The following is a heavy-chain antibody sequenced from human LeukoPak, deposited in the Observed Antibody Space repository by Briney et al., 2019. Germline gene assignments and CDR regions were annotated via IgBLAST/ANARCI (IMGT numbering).Heavy chain of an antibody. D-gene: IGHD6-13*01. CDR2: ISSSSNYI. J-gene: IGHJ4*02. CDR3: AGSIAAGGTFDS. V-gene: IGHV3-21*01. Sequence: GGSLRLSCVASGFTFNSYEWNWVRQAPGKGLEWVSSISSSSNYIYYADSVKGRFTISRDNAKSSLYLQMNSLRAEDTAVYYCAGSIAAGGTFDSWGQGTLVTVSS. CDR1: GFTFNSYE.